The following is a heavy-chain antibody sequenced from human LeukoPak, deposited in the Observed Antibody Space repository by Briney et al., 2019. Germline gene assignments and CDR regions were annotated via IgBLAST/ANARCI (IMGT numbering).Heavy chain of an antibody. Sequence: ASVKVSCKASGGTFSSYAISWVRQAPGQGLEWMGGIIPIFGTANYAQKFPGRVTITADESTSTAYMELSSLRSEDTAVYYCARAGSPVVPASFNSDWFDPWGQGTLVTVSS. CDR2: IIPIFGTA. J-gene: IGHJ5*02. CDR3: ARAGSPVVPASFNSDWFDP. CDR1: GGTFSSYA. D-gene: IGHD2-2*01. V-gene: IGHV1-69*13.